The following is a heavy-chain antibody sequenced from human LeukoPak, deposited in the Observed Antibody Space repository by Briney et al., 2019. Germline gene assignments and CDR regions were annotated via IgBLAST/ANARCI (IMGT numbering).Heavy chain of an antibody. CDR2: INHSGST. V-gene: IGHV4-34*01. CDR1: GGSFSGYY. J-gene: IGHJ5*02. D-gene: IGHD3-3*01. CDR3: ASRYVSSEVVIIPTAKNNWFDP. Sequence: SETLSLTCAVYGGSFSGYYWSWIRQPPGKGLEWIGEINHSGSTNYNPSLKRRVTISVDTSKNQFSLKLSSVTAADTAVYYCASRYVSSEVVIIPTAKNNWFDPWGQGTLVTVSS.